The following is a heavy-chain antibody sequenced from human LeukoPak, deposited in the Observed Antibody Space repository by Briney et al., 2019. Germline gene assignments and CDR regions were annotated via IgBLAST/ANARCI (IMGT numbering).Heavy chain of an antibody. CDR3: ARLGGYQVGHYYYYMDV. CDR1: GGSISNYY. Sequence: PSETLSLTCTVSGGSISNYYWSWIRQPPGKGLEWIGYIYYSGSTDYNPSVKSRVTITVDTSKNQFFLKLNSVTAADTAVYYCARLGGYQVGHYYYYMDVWGKGTTVTVSS. J-gene: IGHJ6*03. CDR2: IYYSGST. D-gene: IGHD3-16*02. V-gene: IGHV4-59*01.